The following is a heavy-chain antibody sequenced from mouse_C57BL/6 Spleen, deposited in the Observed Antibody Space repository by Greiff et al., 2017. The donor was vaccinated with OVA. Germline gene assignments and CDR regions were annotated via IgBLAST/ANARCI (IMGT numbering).Heavy chain of an antibody. J-gene: IGHJ4*01. CDR3: TKIYDGFYAMDY. D-gene: IGHD2-3*01. CDR2: ISSGGDYI. V-gene: IGHV5-9-1*02. Sequence: DVMLVESGEGLVKPGGSLKLSCAAFGFTFSSYAMSWVRQTPEKRLEWVAYISSGGDYISYADTVKGRFTISRDNARNTLYLQMSSLKSEDTAMYYCTKIYDGFYAMDYWGQGTSVTVSS. CDR1: GFTFSSYA.